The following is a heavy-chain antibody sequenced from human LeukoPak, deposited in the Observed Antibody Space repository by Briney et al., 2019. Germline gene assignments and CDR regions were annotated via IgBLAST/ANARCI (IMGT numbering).Heavy chain of an antibody. D-gene: IGHD4-17*01. V-gene: IGHV4-34*01. CDR3: ARETQTVTTSFDY. CDR1: GGSFSGYY. CDR2: IYHSGST. J-gene: IGHJ4*02. Sequence: PSETLSLTCAVYGGSFSGYYWSWIRQPPGKGLEWIGSIYHSGSTYYNPSLKSRVTISVDTSKNQFSLKLSSVTAADTAVYYCARETQTVTTSFDYWGQGTLVTVSS.